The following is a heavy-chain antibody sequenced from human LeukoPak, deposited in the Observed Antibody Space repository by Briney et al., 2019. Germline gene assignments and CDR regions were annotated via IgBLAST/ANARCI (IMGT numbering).Heavy chain of an antibody. CDR1: GFNFSDYI. J-gene: IGHJ4*02. CDR3: TSTTVTFLSDY. CDR2: IRSKAYGGTT. D-gene: IGHD4-17*01. V-gene: IGHV3-49*04. Sequence: PGGSLRLSCAASGFNFSDYIMNWVRQAPGKGLEWVGFIRSKAYGGTTEYAASVKGRFTISRDDSKSIAYLQMNSLKTEDTAVYYCTSTTVTFLSDYWGQGTLVTVSS.